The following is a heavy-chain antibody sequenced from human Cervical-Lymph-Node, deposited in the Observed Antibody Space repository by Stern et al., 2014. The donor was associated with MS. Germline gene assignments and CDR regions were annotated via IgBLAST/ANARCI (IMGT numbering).Heavy chain of an antibody. D-gene: IGHD1-1*01. Sequence: VQLVESGAEIRKPAASVKISCEASGYTFTTHYMHWVRHAPGQGLAWVALFNPSDGRTTYAQRFQGRVTVTGDTSTSTVYMELTGLRSEDTAVYYCARVLSLATSDSWGQGTLVIVSS. J-gene: IGHJ4*02. CDR1: GYTFTTHY. CDR2: FNPSDGRT. CDR3: ARVLSLATSDS. V-gene: IGHV1-46*01.